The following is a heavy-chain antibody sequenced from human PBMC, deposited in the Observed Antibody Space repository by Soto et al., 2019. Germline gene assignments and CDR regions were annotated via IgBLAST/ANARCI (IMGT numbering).Heavy chain of an antibody. Sequence: EVQLLESGGGLAQPGGSLRLSCAASGFTFNTYTMHWVRQTPGKGLEWVAVISGRGDGTYYAASVKGRFTVSRDTSNLFLQVNSLRVEDTAVYYCARSIHWGYESSGSDYWGQGTLVAVSS. CDR1: GFTFNTYT. CDR3: ARSIHWGYESSGSDY. J-gene: IGHJ4*02. D-gene: IGHD3-22*01. V-gene: IGHV3-23*01. CDR2: ISGRGDGT.